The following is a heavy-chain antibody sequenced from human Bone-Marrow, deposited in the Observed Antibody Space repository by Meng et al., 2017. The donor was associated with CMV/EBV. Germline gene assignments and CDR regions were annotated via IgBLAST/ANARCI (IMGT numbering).Heavy chain of an antibody. J-gene: IGHJ6*02. CDR1: GYTFTSYG. V-gene: IGHV1-18*01. Sequence: ASVKVSCKASGYTFTSYGISWVRQAPGQGLEWMGWISAYNGNTNYAQKLQGRVTMTTDTSTSTAYMELRSLRSDDTAVYYCARGRIRYCSSTSCSHYYGMDVWGQATTVTVSS. CDR2: ISAYNGNT. CDR3: ARGRIRYCSSTSCSHYYGMDV. D-gene: IGHD2-2*01.